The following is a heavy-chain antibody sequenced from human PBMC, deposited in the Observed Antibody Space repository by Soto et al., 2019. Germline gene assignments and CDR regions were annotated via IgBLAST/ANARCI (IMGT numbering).Heavy chain of an antibody. CDR2: IYYSGST. CDR3: ARGRLFDWLGTGRTTTQWDY. J-gene: IGHJ4*02. V-gene: IGHV4-59*01. CDR1: GGSISSYY. D-gene: IGHD3-9*01. Sequence: SETLSLTCTVSGGSISSYYWSWIRQPPGKGLEWIGYIYYSGSTNYNPSLKSRVTISVDTSKNQFSLKLSSVTAADTAVYYCARGRLFDWLGTGRTTTQWDYWGQGTLVTVS.